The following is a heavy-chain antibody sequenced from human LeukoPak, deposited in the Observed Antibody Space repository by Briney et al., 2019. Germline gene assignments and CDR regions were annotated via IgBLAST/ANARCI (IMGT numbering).Heavy chain of an antibody. CDR1: GFTFSSYE. V-gene: IGHV3-48*03. CDR2: ISSSGSTI. D-gene: IGHD3-9*01. Sequence: GGSLRLSCAASGFTFSSYEMNWVRQAPGKGLEWVSYISSSGSTIYYADSVKGRFTISRDNAKNSLYLQMNSLRAEDTAVYYCARDHYDILTGYGPDAFDIWGQGTMVTVSS. J-gene: IGHJ3*02. CDR3: ARDHYDILTGYGPDAFDI.